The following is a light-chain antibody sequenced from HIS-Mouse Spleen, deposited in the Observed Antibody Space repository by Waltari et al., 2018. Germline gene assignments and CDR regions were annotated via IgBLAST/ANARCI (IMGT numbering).Light chain of an antibody. CDR3: SSYAGSNNLV. CDR1: SPRSYY. J-gene: IGLJ2*01. CDR2: GKN. Sequence: SSELTQDPAVSVALGQTVRITCQGDSPRSYYASWYQQKPGQAPVLVIYGKNNRPSGIPDRFSGSSSGNTASLTITGLQAEDEADYYCSSYAGSNNLVFGGGTKLTVL. V-gene: IGLV3-19*01.